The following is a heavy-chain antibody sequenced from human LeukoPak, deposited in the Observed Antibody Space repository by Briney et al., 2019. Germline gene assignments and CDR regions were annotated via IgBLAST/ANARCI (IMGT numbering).Heavy chain of an antibody. CDR1: GDSISNGDYY. CDR2: IYYGWRV. D-gene: IGHD1-26*01. CDR3: ASLTRSGFPYYFDN. V-gene: IGHV4-30-4*02. J-gene: IGHJ4*02. Sequence: SETLSHTRAEPGDSISNGDYYTGWIRQPPGKGLECIGCIYYGWRVNYIPYPTSRVTISVDTSKNQFSLRLSPATAADWAVYYCASLTRSGFPYYFDNWGQGTLVTVSS.